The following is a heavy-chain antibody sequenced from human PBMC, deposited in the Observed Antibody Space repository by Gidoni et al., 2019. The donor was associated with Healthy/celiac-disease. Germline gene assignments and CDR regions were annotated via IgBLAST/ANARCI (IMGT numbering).Heavy chain of an antibody. J-gene: IGHJ6*04. CDR3: ARVGYSSSRQGMDV. Sequence: QVQLVESGGGVVQPGRSLRLSCAASGFPFSSYAMHWVRQAPGKGLGWVAVISYDGSNKYYADSVKGRFTISRDNSKNTLYLQMNSLRAEDTAVYYCARVGYSSSRQGMDVWGKGTTVTVSS. D-gene: IGHD6-13*01. CDR2: ISYDGSNK. CDR1: GFPFSSYA. V-gene: IGHV3-30-3*01.